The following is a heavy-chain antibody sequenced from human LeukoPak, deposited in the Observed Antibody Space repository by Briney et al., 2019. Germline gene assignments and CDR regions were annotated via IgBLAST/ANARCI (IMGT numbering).Heavy chain of an antibody. J-gene: IGHJ4*02. Sequence: SETLSLTCTVSGGSMSSSSYHWGWIRQPPGKGLEWIGSIYYSGSTYYNPSLKSRVTISVDTSKNQFSLKLSSVTAADTAVYYCAREAYCGGDCYSGDYWGQGTLVTVSS. CDR1: GGSMSSSSYH. CDR3: AREAYCGGDCYSGDY. D-gene: IGHD2-21*02. V-gene: IGHV4-39*02. CDR2: IYYSGST.